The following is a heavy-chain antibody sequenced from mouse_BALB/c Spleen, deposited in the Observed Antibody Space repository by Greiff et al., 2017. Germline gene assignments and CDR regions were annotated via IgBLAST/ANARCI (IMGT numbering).Heavy chain of an antibody. CDR2: INSNGGST. CDR1: GFTFSSYG. D-gene: IGHD2-4*01. J-gene: IGHJ4*01. CDR3: ARDADYDFYYAMDY. V-gene: IGHV5-6-3*01. Sequence: EVQLVESGGGLVQPGGSLKLSCAASGFTFSSYGMSWVRQTPDKRLELVATINSNGGSTYYPDSVKGRFTISRDNAKNTLYLQMSSLKSEDTAMYYCARDADYDFYYAMDYWGQGTSVTVSS.